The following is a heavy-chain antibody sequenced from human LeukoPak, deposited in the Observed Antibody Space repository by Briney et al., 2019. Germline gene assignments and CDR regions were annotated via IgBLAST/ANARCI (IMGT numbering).Heavy chain of an antibody. CDR3: ARLGPPNLPYYYYYMDV. J-gene: IGHJ6*03. CDR2: IYSGGST. CDR1: GFTVSSNY. V-gene: IGHV3-53*01. Sequence: GSLRLSCAASGFTVSSNYMSWVRQAPGKGLEWVSVIYSGGSTYYADSVKGRFAITRDNSKNTLYLQMNSLRAEDTAVYYCARLGPPNLPYYYYYMDVWGKGTTVTVSS.